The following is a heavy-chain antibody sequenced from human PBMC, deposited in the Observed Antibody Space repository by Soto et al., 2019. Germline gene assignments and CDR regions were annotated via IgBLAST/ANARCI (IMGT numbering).Heavy chain of an antibody. CDR3: AKARCTSSTCYVPDH. CDR2: ISGSGGCP. CDR1: GFTFSGHT. D-gene: IGHD2-15*01. J-gene: IGHJ5*02. V-gene: IGHV3-23*01. Sequence: GGSLRPSCAASGFTFSGHTMSWVRQAPGTGLEWVSAISGSGGCPSYADSVQVRFTISRDNPKNTLYLQMSSLRVEDTAIYYCAKARCTSSTCYVPDHWGQGTLVTVSS.